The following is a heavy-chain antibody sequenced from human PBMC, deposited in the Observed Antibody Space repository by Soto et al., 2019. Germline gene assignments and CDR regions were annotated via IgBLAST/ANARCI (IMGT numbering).Heavy chain of an antibody. CDR1: GGSFSGYY. CDR3: ARGRGVRGSIITTYYYYSLDV. D-gene: IGHD3-10*01. V-gene: IGHV4-34*02. CDR2: INHSGDT. J-gene: IGHJ6*02. Sequence: QVQLQQWGAGLLKPSETLSLTCAVYGGSFSGYYRSWIRQPPGKGLEWIGEINHSGDTNYNPSLKSRVIISVDTSKNQFSLKVTSVTAADTAVYYCARGRGVRGSIITTYYYYSLDVWGQGTTVTVSS.